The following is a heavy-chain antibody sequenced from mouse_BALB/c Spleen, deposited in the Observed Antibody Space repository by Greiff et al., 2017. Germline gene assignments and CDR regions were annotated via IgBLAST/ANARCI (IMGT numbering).Heavy chain of an antibody. CDR1: GYTFTEYT. Sequence: VQLQQSGPELVKPGASVKISCKTSGYTFTEYTMHWVKQSHGKSLEWIGGINPNNGGTSYNQKFKGKATLTVDKSSSTAYMELRSLTSEDSAVYYCARGDYYGSSYVYYAMDYWGQGTSVTVSS. CDR3: ARGDYYGSSYVYYAMDY. D-gene: IGHD1-1*01. CDR2: INPNNGGT. J-gene: IGHJ4*01. V-gene: IGHV1-18*01.